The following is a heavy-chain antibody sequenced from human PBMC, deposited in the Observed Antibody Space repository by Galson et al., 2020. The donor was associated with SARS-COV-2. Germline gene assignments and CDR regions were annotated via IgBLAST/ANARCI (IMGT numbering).Heavy chain of an antibody. V-gene: IGHV4-59*01. Sequence: SQTLSLTCTVSGGSISRSYWSWIRQPPGERLEWIGHIHHSGTTRFNPSLKSRVTISVDTSKNQLSLKLSSVTTADTAVYYCARGGDYVRNWFDSWGQGTLVTVSS. D-gene: IGHD2-21*02. J-gene: IGHJ5*01. CDR2: IHHSGTT. CDR3: ARGGDYVRNWFDS. CDR1: GGSISRSY.